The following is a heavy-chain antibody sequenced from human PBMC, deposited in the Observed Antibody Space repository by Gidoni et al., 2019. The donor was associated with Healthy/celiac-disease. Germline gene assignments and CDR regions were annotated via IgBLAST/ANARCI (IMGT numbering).Heavy chain of an antibody. CDR3: TTDWNGG. J-gene: IGHJ4*02. Sequence: EVQLVESGGGLVEPGGSLRLSCAASGFTFSNAWMSWVRQAPGKGLEWVCRIKSKTDGGTTDYAAPVKGRFTISRDDSKNTLYLQMNSLKTEDTAVYYCTTDWNGGWGQGTLVTVSS. V-gene: IGHV3-15*01. D-gene: IGHD3-3*01. CDR2: IKSKTDGGTT. CDR1: GFTFSNAW.